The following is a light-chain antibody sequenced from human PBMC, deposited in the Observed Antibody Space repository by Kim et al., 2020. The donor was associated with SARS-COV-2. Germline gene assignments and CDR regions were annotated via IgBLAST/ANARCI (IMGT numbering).Light chain of an antibody. CDR1: QGVGTA. V-gene: IGKV3-15*01. CDR2: GAS. J-gene: IGKJ4*01. CDR3: QQYSNWPLT. Sequence: SVSPGERATVSCRASQGVGTALGWYQQRPGQAPRLLIYGASSRATGIPARFSGGGSGTEFTLTISSLQSEDFAVYYCQQYSNWPLTFGGGTKLEI.